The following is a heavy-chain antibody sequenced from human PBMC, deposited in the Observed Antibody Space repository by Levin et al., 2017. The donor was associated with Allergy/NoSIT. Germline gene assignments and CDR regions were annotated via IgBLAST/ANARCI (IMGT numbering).Heavy chain of an antibody. D-gene: IGHD3-10*01. CDR3: ARSRVLRGSWFDP. Sequence: GESLKISCAASGFTFSSYWMHWVRQAPGKGLVWVSRVNSDGSSTTYADSVKGRFTISRDNAKNTLYLQMNSLRAEDTAVYYCARSRVLRGSWFDPWGQGTLVTVSS. CDR2: VNSDGSST. J-gene: IGHJ5*02. CDR1: GFTFSSYW. V-gene: IGHV3-74*01.